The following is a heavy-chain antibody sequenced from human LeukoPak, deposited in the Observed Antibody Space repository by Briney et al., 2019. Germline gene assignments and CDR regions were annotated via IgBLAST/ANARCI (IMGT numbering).Heavy chain of an antibody. CDR3: VKDSPPRYSGSPPAY. CDR1: GFTFGNAW. CDR2: IRSNSDGGTI. V-gene: IGHV3-15*07. Sequence: GGSLRLSCATSGFTFGNAWMNWVRQAPGKGLEWVGRIRSNSDGGTIDYAAPVKGRFTLSRDDSKTTLYLQMNSLRADDTAVYYCVKDSPPRYSGSPPAYWGQGTLVTVSS. J-gene: IGHJ4*02. D-gene: IGHD1-26*01.